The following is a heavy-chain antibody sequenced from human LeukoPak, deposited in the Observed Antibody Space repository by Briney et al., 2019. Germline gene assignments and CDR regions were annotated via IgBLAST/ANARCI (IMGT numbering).Heavy chain of an antibody. J-gene: IGHJ4*02. CDR1: GFTFSSYS. D-gene: IGHD6-13*01. V-gene: IGHV3-21*01. CDR3: ARGGQQLVVLGY. CDR2: ISSSSSYI. Sequence: GGSLRLSCAASGFTFSSYSMNWVRQAPGKGLEWVSSISSSSSYIYYADSVKGRFTISRDNAKNSLYLQMNSLRAEDTAVYYCARGGQQLVVLGYWGQGTLVTVSS.